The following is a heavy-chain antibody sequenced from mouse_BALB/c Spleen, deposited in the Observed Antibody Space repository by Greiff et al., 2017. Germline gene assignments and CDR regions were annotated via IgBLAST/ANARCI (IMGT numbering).Heavy chain of an antibody. CDR3: TRLSGGNYKAWFAY. Sequence: QVQLQQSGAELVRPGASVTLSCKASGYTFTDYEMHWVKQTPVHGLEWIGAIDPETGGTAYNQKFKGKATLTADKSSSTAYMELRSLTSEDSAVYYCTRLSGGNYKAWFAYWGQGTLVTVSA. CDR2: IDPETGGT. J-gene: IGHJ3*01. V-gene: IGHV1-15*01. CDR1: GYTFTDYE. D-gene: IGHD2-1*01.